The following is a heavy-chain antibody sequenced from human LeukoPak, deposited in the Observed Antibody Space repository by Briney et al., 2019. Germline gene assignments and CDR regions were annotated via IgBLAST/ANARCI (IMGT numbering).Heavy chain of an antibody. CDR3: ARDLSKSMVEFDY. CDR2: ISSSSSTI. CDR1: GFTFSSYS. J-gene: IGHJ4*02. V-gene: IGHV3-48*04. Sequence: GGSLRLSCAASGFTFSSYSMNWVRQAPGKGLEWVSYISSSSSTIYYADSVKGRFTISRDNAKNSLYLQMNSLRAEDTAVYYCARDLSKSMVEFDYWGQGTLVTVSS. D-gene: IGHD4/OR15-4a*01.